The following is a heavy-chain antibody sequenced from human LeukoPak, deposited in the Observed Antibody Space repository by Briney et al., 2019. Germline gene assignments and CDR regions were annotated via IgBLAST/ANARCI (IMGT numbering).Heavy chain of an antibody. Sequence: GGSLRLPCAASGFTFSSYGMHWVRQAPGKGLEGVAVIWYDGSNKYYADSVKGRFTISRDNSKNTLYLQMNSLRAEDTAVYYCAKSSYYDSSGYYREYYFDYWGQGTLVTVSS. CDR3: AKSSYYDSSGYYREYYFDY. J-gene: IGHJ4*02. V-gene: IGHV3-33*06. D-gene: IGHD3-22*01. CDR1: GFTFSSYG. CDR2: IWYDGSNK.